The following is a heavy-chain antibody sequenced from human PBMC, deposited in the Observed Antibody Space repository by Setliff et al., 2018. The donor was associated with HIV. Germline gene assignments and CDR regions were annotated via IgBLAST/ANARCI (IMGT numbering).Heavy chain of an antibody. CDR3: ARDCRVGWVFTYGMDV. J-gene: IGHJ6*02. Sequence: GGSLRLSCTASGFTFSDYYMSWIRQAPGKGLEWVSYISSSSTYTNYLDSVKGRFTISRDNAKNSLYLQMNSLRAEDTAAYYCARDCRVGWVFTYGMDVWGQGTLVTVSS. CDR1: GFTFSDYY. D-gene: IGHD6-13*01. CDR2: ISSSSTYT. V-gene: IGHV3-11*05.